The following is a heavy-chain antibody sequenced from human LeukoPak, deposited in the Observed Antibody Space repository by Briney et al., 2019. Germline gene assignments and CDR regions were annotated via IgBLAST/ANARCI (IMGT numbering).Heavy chain of an antibody. CDR2: IYYSGST. CDR3: ATPAGPYGDYDN. D-gene: IGHD4-17*01. V-gene: IGHV4-39*01. Sequence: SETLSLTCTVSGDSISSGGHYWNWLRPPPGKGLEWIGSIYYSGSTYYSPSLKSRVTISVDTSKNQFSLKLSSVTAADTAVYYCATPAGPYGDYDNWGQGTLVIVSS. J-gene: IGHJ4*02. CDR1: GDSISSGGHY.